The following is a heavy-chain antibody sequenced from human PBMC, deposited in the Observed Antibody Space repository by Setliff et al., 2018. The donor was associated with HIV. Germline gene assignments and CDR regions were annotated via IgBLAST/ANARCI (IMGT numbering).Heavy chain of an antibody. J-gene: IGHJ4*02. D-gene: IGHD6-13*01. CDR1: GGSISSRAYY. CDR2: IFYSGST. CDR3: ATYSSSWPDY. Sequence: SETLSLTCTDSGGSISSRAYYWGWIRQPPGKGLEWIGSIFYSGSTYYNPSLKGRVTISVDTSKNQFSLKLSSVTAADTAVYYCATYSSSWPDYWGQGTLVTVSS. V-gene: IGHV4-39*01.